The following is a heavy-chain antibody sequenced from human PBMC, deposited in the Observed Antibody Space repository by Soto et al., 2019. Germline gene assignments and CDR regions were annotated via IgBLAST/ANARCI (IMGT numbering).Heavy chain of an antibody. D-gene: IGHD4-17*01. J-gene: IGHJ4*02. Sequence: SETLSLTCTVSGGSISPYYWSWIRQAPGKGLEWIGYIYYAGSTSYNPSLKGRVTISLETSKNQFSLKLSSVTAADTAVYYCARRYGASFDYWGQGTLVTVSS. CDR3: ARRYGASFDY. CDR2: IYYAGST. V-gene: IGHV4-59*01. CDR1: GGSISPYY.